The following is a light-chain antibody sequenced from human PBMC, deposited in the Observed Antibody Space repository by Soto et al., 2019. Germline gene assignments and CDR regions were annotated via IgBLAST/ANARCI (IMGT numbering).Light chain of an antibody. Sequence: QSALTQPPSASGSPGPSVTISCTGTSSDVGGYNYVSWYQQHPGNAPKLMIYEVSKRPSGVPDHFSGSKSGNTASLTVSWRQAEDEAEYYCSSYAGGNKAVIGGGNKLTVL. J-gene: IGLJ2*01. CDR1: SSDVGGYNY. V-gene: IGLV2-8*01. CDR3: SSYAGGNKAV. CDR2: EVS.